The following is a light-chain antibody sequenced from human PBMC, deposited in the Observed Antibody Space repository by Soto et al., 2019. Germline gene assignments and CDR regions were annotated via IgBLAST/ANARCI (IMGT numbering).Light chain of an antibody. J-gene: IGKJ1*01. Sequence: EIVVTQSPATLSVSPGERDTLSCSASQSVSSNLAWYQQKPGQAPRLLINGASTRATGIPARFSGSGSGTEFSLTISSLQSEDCAVYYCQQDSDWPPTVGQGTKVDIK. CDR3: QQDSDWPPT. V-gene: IGKV3-15*01. CDR1: QSVSSN. CDR2: GAS.